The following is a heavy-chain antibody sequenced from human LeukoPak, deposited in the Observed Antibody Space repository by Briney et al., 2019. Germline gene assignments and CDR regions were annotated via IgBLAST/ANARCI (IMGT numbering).Heavy chain of an antibody. D-gene: IGHD2-15*01. CDR3: ASLVVVAATDYFDF. V-gene: IGHV4-4*08. J-gene: IGHJ4*02. Sequence: AEPLSLTCTVSGGSISSYYWIWVRQPPGKGLEGMAYNSDIGSLNYKPPLKSRVTISLDTSKDQSSLKLSSVTAADTAVYYCASLVVVAATDYFDFWGQGTLVTVSS. CDR2: NSDIGSL. CDR1: GGSISSYY.